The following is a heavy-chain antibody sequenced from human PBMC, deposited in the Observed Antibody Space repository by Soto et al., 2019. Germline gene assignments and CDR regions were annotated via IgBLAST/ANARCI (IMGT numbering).Heavy chain of an antibody. Sequence: PGGSLRLSCAASGFRFGSYAMFWVRQAPGKGLEWVSAITAGGDKTYFADSVKGRFTISRDNSRNTLFLQMNSLRAEDTAVYSCTNGPLITGDNWGQGTLVTVSS. CDR1: GFRFGSYA. J-gene: IGHJ4*02. CDR3: TNGPLITGDN. V-gene: IGHV3-23*01. D-gene: IGHD3-22*01. CDR2: ITAGGDKT.